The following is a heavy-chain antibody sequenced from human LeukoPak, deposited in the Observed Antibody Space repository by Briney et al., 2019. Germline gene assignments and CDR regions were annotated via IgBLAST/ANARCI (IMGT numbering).Heavy chain of an antibody. V-gene: IGHV3-20*04. D-gene: IGHD3-16*02. CDR3: ARVIWGSYRHGAFDY. CDR1: GFTFDDYG. J-gene: IGHJ4*02. Sequence: GGSLRLSCAASGFTFDDYGMSWVRQAPGKGLEWVSGINWNGGSTGYADSVMGRFTISRDNAKNSLYLQMNSLRAEDTALYYCARVIWGSYRHGAFDYWGQGTLVTVSS. CDR2: INWNGGST.